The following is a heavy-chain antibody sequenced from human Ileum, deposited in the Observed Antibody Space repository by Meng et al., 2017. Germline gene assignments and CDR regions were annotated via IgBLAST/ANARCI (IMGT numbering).Heavy chain of an antibody. J-gene: IGHJ6*02. D-gene: IGHD2-15*01. V-gene: IGHV3-48*03. CDR1: GFTFSSYE. CDR3: ARPRDMGFYYYYGMDV. CDR2: ISSSGSTI. Sequence: GESLKISCAASGFTFSSYEMNWVRQAPGKGLEWVSYISSSGSTIYYADSVKGRFTISRDNAKNSLYLQMNSLRAEDTAVYYCARPRDMGFYYYYGMDVWGQGTTVTVS.